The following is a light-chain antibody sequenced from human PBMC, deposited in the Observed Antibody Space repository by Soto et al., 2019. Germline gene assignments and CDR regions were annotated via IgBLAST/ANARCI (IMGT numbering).Light chain of an antibody. V-gene: IGKV2-28*01. Sequence: DIVMTQSPLSLPVTPGEPASISCRSSQSLLHSNGYNYLDWYLQKPGQSPQLLIYLGSNRASGVPERFIGSGSGTDFTRKMSRVEAEDVGVYYCLQALHTPLTFGGGTKVDTK. J-gene: IGKJ4*01. CDR2: LGS. CDR3: LQALHTPLT. CDR1: QSLLHSNGYNY.